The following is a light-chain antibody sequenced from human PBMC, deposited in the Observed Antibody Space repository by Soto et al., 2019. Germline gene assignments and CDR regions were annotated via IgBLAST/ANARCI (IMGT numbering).Light chain of an antibody. CDR3: QQYNNWPPWT. J-gene: IGKJ1*01. Sequence: EIVMTQSPATLSVSPGERATLSCRASQSVSRNLAWYQQKPGQAPRLLIYGASTRATGIPARFSGSGSGTAFTLTISSLQSEDFSVYSCQQYNNWPPWTFGQGTKVEIK. CDR1: QSVSRN. V-gene: IGKV3-15*01. CDR2: GAS.